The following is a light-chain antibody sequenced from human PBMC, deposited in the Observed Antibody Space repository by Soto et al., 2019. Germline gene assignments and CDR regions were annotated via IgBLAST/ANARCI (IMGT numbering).Light chain of an antibody. V-gene: IGKV3-11*01. CDR2: DAS. CDR1: QSVGSY. J-gene: IGKJ2*01. Sequence: EIVLTQSPATLSWSSGERATFCCRASQSVGSYLAWYQQKPGQPPRLLIYDASNRATGIPARFSGSGSGTDFTLTISSLEPEDVAVYYCQQRSIWPRNTFGLGTKLEIK. CDR3: QQRSIWPRNT.